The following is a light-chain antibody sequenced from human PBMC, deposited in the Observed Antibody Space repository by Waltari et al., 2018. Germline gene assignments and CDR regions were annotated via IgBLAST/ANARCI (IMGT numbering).Light chain of an antibody. J-gene: IGLJ3*02. V-gene: IGLV2-14*03. CDR1: GSAVGASDY. CDR3: SSQTFDGRVL. Sequence: QSALTQPASVSGSPGQSITISCSGVGSAVGASDYVSWHLHHPGKAPQVIIYDVTNRPSGVSGRFSASKSDNTASLTISRLQPEDEADYYCSSQTFDGRVLFGGGTRLTVL. CDR2: DVT.